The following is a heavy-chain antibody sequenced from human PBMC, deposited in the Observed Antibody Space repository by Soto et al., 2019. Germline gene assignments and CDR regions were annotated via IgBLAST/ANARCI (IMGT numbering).Heavy chain of an antibody. CDR2: IYTSGST. D-gene: IGHD5-18*01. CDR3: ARDLRIGRGYSYGAFDP. V-gene: IGHV4-4*07. Sequence: SETLSLTCTVSGGSISSYYWSWIRQPAGKGLEWIGRIYTSGSTNYNPSLKSRVTMSVDTSKNQFSLKLSSVTAADTAVYYCARDLRIGRGYSYGAFDPWAQGTLVTVSS. CDR1: GGSISSYY. J-gene: IGHJ5*02.